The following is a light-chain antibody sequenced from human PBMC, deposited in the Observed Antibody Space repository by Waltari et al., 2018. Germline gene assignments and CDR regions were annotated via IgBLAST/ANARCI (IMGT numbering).Light chain of an antibody. CDR2: DSS. J-gene: IGKJ4*01. CDR1: PSIDNF. Sequence: EIVLTQSPATLSLSPGERATLYCRASPSIDNFLAWYQQKPGQAPSLLIYDSSNRATDIPARFSGSGSGTDFTLTISSLEPEDFAVYYCQQRSGWPPTFGGGTKVDI. CDR3: QQRSGWPPT. V-gene: IGKV3-11*01.